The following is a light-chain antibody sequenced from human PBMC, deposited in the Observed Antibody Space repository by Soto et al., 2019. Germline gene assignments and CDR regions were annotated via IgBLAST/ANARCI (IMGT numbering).Light chain of an antibody. V-gene: IGKV1-5*01. CDR1: QTISSW. CDR2: DAS. J-gene: IGKJ1*01. Sequence: DIQMTQSPSTLSGSVGDRVTITCRASQTISSWLAWYQQKPGKAPKLLVYDASNLESGVPSRFSGSGSGTEFTLTISSLQPDDFATYYCQQYNSYSVTFGQGTKVDI. CDR3: QQYNSYSVT.